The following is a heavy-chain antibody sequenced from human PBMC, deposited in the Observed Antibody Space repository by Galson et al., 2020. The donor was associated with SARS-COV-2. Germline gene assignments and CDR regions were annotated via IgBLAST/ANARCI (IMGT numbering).Heavy chain of an antibody. D-gene: IGHD3-22*01. V-gene: IGHV3-30*18. Sequence: GGSLRLSCVASGFTFRSYGMYWVRQAPGKGLEWVALISNDGSKKFYGDSVKGRFTISRDNIKDAVYLQMDSLRPEDTAVYYCVKDRYMTYGYETHDRSALANWGQGTQVTVSS. CDR1: GFTFRSYG. CDR3: VKDRYMTYGYETHDRSALAN. CDR2: ISNDGSKK. J-gene: IGHJ4*02.